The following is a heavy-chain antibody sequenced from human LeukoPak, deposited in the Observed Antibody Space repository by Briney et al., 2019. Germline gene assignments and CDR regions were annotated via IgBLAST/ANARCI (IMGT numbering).Heavy chain of an antibody. D-gene: IGHD6-19*01. Sequence: PSETLSLTCAVYGGSLSGYYWSWIRQPPGKGLEWIGEINHSGSTNYNPSLKSRVTISVDTSKNQLSLKLSSMTAADTAVYYCARQWLVSPLFDYWGQGTLVTVAS. CDR2: INHSGST. V-gene: IGHV4-34*01. CDR1: GGSLSGYY. J-gene: IGHJ4*02. CDR3: ARQWLVSPLFDY.